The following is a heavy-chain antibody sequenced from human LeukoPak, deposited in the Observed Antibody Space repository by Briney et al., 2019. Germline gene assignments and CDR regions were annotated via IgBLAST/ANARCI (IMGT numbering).Heavy chain of an antibody. CDR3: AKLRGYCSSTSCYRGIDY. Sequence: GGSLLLSCAASGFTFSSYAMSWVRPAPGKGLEWVSAISGSGGSTYYADSVKGRFTISRDNSKNTLYLQMNSLRAEDTAVYYCAKLRGYCSSTSCYRGIDYWGQGTLVTVSS. D-gene: IGHD2-2*02. CDR1: GFTFSSYA. J-gene: IGHJ4*02. V-gene: IGHV3-23*01. CDR2: ISGSGGST.